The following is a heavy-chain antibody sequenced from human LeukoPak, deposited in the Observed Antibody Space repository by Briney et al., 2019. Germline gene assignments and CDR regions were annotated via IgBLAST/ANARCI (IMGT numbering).Heavy chain of an antibody. V-gene: IGHV3-9*01. J-gene: IGHJ3*02. CDR1: GFTFDDYA. D-gene: IGHD6-19*01. Sequence: GGSLRLSCAASGFTFDDYAMHWVRHAPGKGLEWVSGISWNSGSIGYADSVKGRFTISRDNAKNSLYLQMNSLRAEDTALYYCAKPDSSGWLPGAFDIWGQGTMVTVSS. CDR3: AKPDSSGWLPGAFDI. CDR2: ISWNSGSI.